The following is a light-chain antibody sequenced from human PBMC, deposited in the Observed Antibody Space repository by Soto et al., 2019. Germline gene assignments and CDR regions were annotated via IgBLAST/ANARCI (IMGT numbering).Light chain of an antibody. Sequence: EIVLTQAAGTLSLYTGETATLSCRASQSVSSTYLAWYQQKPGQAPRVLIYGASTRATGIPDRFSGSGSGTDFTLIISGLEPEDFAVYYCQQYESSPRTFGQGTKVDIK. V-gene: IGKV3-20*01. CDR3: QQYESSPRT. CDR2: GAS. CDR1: QSVSSTY. J-gene: IGKJ1*01.